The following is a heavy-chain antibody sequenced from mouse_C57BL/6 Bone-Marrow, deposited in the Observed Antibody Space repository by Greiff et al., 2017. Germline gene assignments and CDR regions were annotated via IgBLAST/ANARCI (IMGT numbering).Heavy chain of an antibody. Sequence: QVQLQQPGAELVRPGTSVKLSCKASGYTFTSYWMHWVKQRPGQGLEWIGVIDPSDSYTNYNQKFKGKATLTVDTSSSTAYMQLSSLTSEDSAVYYCAREGYYCSSCFAYWGQGTLVTVSA. V-gene: IGHV1-59*01. J-gene: IGHJ3*01. CDR1: GYTFTSYW. CDR2: IDPSDSYT. CDR3: AREGYYCSSCFAY. D-gene: IGHD1-1*01.